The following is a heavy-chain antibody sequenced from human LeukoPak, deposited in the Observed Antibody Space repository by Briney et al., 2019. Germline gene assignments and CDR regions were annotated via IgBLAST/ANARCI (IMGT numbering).Heavy chain of an antibody. Sequence: PSETLSLTCTVSGGSISSYYWSWIRQPPGKGLEWIGYIYYSGSTNYNPSLKSRVTISVDTSKNQFSLKLSSVTAADTAVYYCARHDLVWALDYWGQGTLVTVSS. CDR3: ARHDLVWALDY. D-gene: IGHD5/OR15-5a*01. V-gene: IGHV4-59*08. CDR2: IYYSGST. J-gene: IGHJ4*02. CDR1: GGSISSYY.